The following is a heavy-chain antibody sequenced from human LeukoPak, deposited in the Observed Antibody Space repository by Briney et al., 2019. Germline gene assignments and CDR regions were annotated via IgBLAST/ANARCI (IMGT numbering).Heavy chain of an antibody. Sequence: GSLRLSCAASGFTFSSYAMSWVRQAPGKGLEWVSAISGSGGTTYYADSVKGRFTVSRDNSKNTLYLQMNSLRAEDTAVYYCATYYDFWSGYMYYFDYWGQGTLVTVSS. CDR2: ISGSGGTT. D-gene: IGHD3-3*01. V-gene: IGHV3-23*01. J-gene: IGHJ4*02. CDR1: GFTFSSYA. CDR3: ATYYDFWSGYMYYFDY.